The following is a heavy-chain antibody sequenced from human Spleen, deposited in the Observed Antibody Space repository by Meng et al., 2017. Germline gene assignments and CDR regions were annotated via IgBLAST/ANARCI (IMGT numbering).Heavy chain of an antibody. CDR3: ARDRGSYYGGYFQH. Sequence: GESLKISCAASGFTFSSYEMNWVRQAPGKGLEWVSYISSSGSTIYYADSVKGRFTISRDNAKNSLYLQMNSLRAEDTAVYYCARDRGSYYGGYFQHWGQGTLVTVSS. J-gene: IGHJ1*01. D-gene: IGHD1-26*01. CDR2: ISSSGSTI. V-gene: IGHV3-48*03. CDR1: GFTFSSYE.